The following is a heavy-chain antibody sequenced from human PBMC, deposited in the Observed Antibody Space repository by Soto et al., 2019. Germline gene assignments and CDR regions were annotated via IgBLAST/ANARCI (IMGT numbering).Heavy chain of an antibody. CDR1: GLSVKIYA. CDR2: ISGSGAST. D-gene: IGHD3-16*01. V-gene: IGHV3-23*01. J-gene: IGHJ4*02. CDR3: AKTPGVITVITSFDH. Sequence: SMGLAWVASGLSVKIYALAWVRQTPGKGLEWVSAISGSGASTYDADSVKGRFTISRDNSNNTLYLQMNSLRAEDTAVYYCAKTPGVITVITSFDHCAQGTSVTVPS.